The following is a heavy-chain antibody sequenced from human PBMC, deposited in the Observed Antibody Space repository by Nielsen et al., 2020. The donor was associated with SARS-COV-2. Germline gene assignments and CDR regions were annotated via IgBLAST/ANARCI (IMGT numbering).Heavy chain of an antibody. CDR1: GGSISSYY. Sequence: SETLSLTCTVSGGSISSYYWRWIRQPPGKGLEWIGYIYYSGSTNYNPSLKSRVTISVDTSKNQFSLKLSSVTAADTAVYYCARVARSGSSWYVPFDYWGQGTLVTVSS. D-gene: IGHD6-13*01. CDR3: ARVARSGSSWYVPFDY. CDR2: IYYSGST. V-gene: IGHV4-59*13. J-gene: IGHJ4*02.